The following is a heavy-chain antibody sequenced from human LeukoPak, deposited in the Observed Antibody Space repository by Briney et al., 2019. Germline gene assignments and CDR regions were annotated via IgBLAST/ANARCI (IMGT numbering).Heavy chain of an antibody. CDR2: IHYSGST. CDR3: ARWGSYSSSSTFGY. Sequence: PSETLSLTCTAPGGSISSYYWSWIRQPPGKGLEWIGDIHYSGSTNYNPSLKSRVTISVDTSKNQFSLKLTSVTAADTAVYYCARWGSYSSSSTFGYWGQGTLVTVSS. V-gene: IGHV4-59*01. D-gene: IGHD6-6*01. J-gene: IGHJ4*02. CDR1: GGSISSYY.